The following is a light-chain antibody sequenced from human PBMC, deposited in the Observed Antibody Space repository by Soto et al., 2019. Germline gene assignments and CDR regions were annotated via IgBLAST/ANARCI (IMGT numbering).Light chain of an antibody. Sequence: EIVLTQFPGTLSLSPGERATLSCRARQSVSSNYLAWYQQRPGQPPNLLIFGASNRAPGIPDRFSGSGSGTDFTLTIGSLEPEDFAVYYCQQRSNWPPALSFGGGTKVDIK. CDR2: GAS. CDR1: QSVSSNY. V-gene: IGKV3D-20*02. J-gene: IGKJ4*01. CDR3: QQRSNWPPALS.